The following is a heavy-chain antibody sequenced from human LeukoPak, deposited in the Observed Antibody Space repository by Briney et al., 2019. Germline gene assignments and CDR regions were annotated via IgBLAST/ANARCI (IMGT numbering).Heavy chain of an antibody. CDR2: ISSSSSYI. J-gene: IGHJ4*02. D-gene: IGHD6-13*01. CDR1: GFTFSSHG. V-gene: IGHV3-21*01. CDR3: ARAPSIAAAVYRFLESLDY. Sequence: GGSLRLSCAASGFTFSSHGMHWVRQAPGKGLEWVSSISSSSSYIYYADSVKVRFTISRDNAKNSLYLQMNSLRAEDTAVYYCARAPSIAAAVYRFLESLDYWGQGTLVTVSS.